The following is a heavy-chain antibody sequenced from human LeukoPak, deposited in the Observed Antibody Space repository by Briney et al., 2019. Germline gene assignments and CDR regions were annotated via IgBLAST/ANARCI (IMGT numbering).Heavy chain of an antibody. CDR3: ARDTIVVIGAFDI. CDR2: ISAYNGNT. Sequence: APVKVSCKASGYTFTSSGISWVRHAPGQGLEWMGWISAYNGNTNYAQKLQGRVTMTTDTSTSTAYMELRSLRSDDTAVYYCARDTIVVIGAFDIWGQGTMVTVSS. CDR1: GYTFTSSG. V-gene: IGHV1-18*01. J-gene: IGHJ3*02. D-gene: IGHD3-22*01.